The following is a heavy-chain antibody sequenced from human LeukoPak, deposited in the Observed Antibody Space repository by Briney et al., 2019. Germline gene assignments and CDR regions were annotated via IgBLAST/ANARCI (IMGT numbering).Heavy chain of an antibody. Sequence: PGRSLRLSCTASGFTFSNYGMNWVRQAPGKGLEWVSFTDTSGNYIYYGGSVKGRFTISRDNAKNLVFLQMNGLRAEDTAVYYCARGRSITLLRGVAMSDGFDIWGQGAMVAVSS. CDR2: TDTSGNYI. D-gene: IGHD3-10*01. CDR1: GFTFSNYG. CDR3: ARGRSITLLRGVAMSDGFDI. J-gene: IGHJ3*02. V-gene: IGHV3-21*01.